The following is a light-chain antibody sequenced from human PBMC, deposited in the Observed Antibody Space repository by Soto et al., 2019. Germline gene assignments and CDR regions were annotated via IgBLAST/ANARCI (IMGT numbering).Light chain of an antibody. J-gene: IGLJ1*01. CDR3: QCYASSRGPYV. CDR2: ANT. Sequence: QSVLTQPPSVSGAPGQRATISCTGGSSNIGATYDVHWYQQLPGTAPKLLIYANTNRPSGVPDRFPGSKSGTSASLAITGVGDEDEADYYSQCYASSRGPYVFGNGTKVTVL. CDR1: SSNIGATYD. V-gene: IGLV1-40*01.